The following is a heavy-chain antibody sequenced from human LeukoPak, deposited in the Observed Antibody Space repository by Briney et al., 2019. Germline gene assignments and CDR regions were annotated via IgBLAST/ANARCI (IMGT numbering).Heavy chain of an antibody. D-gene: IGHD6-13*01. CDR3: AKSRSSWAEYFQH. CDR1: GFTFSSYA. CDR2: INHSGGST. Sequence: GGSLRLSGAASGFTFSSYAMSWVRQAPGKGLEWVSAINHSGGSTYYADSVKGRFTISRDNSKNTLYLQMNSLRVEDTAVYYCAKSRSSWAEYFQHWGQGTLVTVSS. V-gene: IGHV3-23*01. J-gene: IGHJ1*01.